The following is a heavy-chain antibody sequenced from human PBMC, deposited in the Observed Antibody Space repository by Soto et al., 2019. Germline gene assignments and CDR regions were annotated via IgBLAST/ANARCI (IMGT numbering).Heavy chain of an antibody. Sequence: QVQLQESGPGLVKPSQTLSLPCTVSGGSIRSGDYYWSWIRQPPGKGLEWIGYIYYSGSTYYNPSLKSRVTISVATSKIQFSLKLSSVTAADTAVYYCAAWDYGIFGVDSNGMDVWGQGTTVTVSS. V-gene: IGHV4-30-4*01. CDR2: IYYSGST. D-gene: IGHD3-3*01. J-gene: IGHJ6*02. CDR3: AAWDYGIFGVDSNGMDV. CDR1: GGSIRSGDYY.